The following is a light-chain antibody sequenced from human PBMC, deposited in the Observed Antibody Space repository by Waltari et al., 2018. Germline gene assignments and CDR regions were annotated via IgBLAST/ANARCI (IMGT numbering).Light chain of an antibody. CDR3: QHQGT. Sequence: EIVMTQSPATLSVSPGETATLSCRASQSVSSNLAWYQQKPGQAPRLLIYGASTRATGIPARFSGSGSGTEFTLTISSLQSEDFAVYYCQHQGTFGPGTKVDIK. J-gene: IGKJ3*01. CDR2: GAS. CDR1: QSVSSN. V-gene: IGKV3-15*01.